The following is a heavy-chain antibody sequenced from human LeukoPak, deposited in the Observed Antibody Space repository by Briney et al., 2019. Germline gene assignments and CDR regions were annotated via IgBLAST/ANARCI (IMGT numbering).Heavy chain of an antibody. CDR2: IIPIFGTA. D-gene: IGHD3-9*01. CDR1: GGTFGSYA. V-gene: IGHV1-69*06. Sequence: ASVKVSCKASGGTFGSYAISWMRQAPGQGLEWMGGIIPIFGTANYAQKFQGRVTITADKSTSTAYMELSSLRSEDTAVYYCARGPYYDILTGWNGMDVWGKGTTVTVSS. J-gene: IGHJ6*04. CDR3: ARGPYYDILTGWNGMDV.